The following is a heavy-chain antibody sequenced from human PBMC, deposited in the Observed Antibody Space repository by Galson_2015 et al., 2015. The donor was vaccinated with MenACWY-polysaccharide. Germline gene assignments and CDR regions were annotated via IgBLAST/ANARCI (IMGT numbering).Heavy chain of an antibody. CDR2: TYYRSKWYH. Sequence: AISGDSASSNSAAWNWIRQSPSRSLEWLGRTYYRSKWYHDYPVSVKSRITINPDTSKNQFSLQLNSVTPDDTALYYCARTCPPYSRTWYECFDYWDQGTLVTVSS. J-gene: IGHJ4*02. CDR1: GDSASSNSAA. V-gene: IGHV6-1*01. D-gene: IGHD6-13*01. CDR3: ARTCPPYSRTWYECFDY.